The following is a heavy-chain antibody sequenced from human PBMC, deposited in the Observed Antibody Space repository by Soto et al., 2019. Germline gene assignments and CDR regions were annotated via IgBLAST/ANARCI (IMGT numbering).Heavy chain of an antibody. CDR1: GVSISDGGYY. CDR2: IDDSGST. D-gene: IGHD1-1*01. J-gene: IGHJ4*02. CDR3: AREMYTTRFDY. Sequence: SETLSLTCSVSGVSISDGGYYWNWIRQHPGKGLEWIGYIDDSGSTCYNPSLRSRVSMSVDTSKNQFSLRLTSVTAADTAIYYCAREMYTTRFDYWGQGAQVTVSS. V-gene: IGHV4-31*03.